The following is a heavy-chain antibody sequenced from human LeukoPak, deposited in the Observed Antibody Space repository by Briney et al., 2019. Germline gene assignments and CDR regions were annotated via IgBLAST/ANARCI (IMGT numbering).Heavy chain of an antibody. CDR1: GFTFSSYA. V-gene: IGHV3-64*01. D-gene: IGHD3-10*01. Sequence: PGGSLRLSCAASGFTFSSYAMHWVRQAPGKGPEYVSAISSNGGSTYYANSVKGRFTTSRDNSKNTLYLQMGSLRAEDMAVYYCAKGVITLDYWGQGTLVTVSS. CDR2: ISSNGGST. CDR3: AKGVITLDY. J-gene: IGHJ4*02.